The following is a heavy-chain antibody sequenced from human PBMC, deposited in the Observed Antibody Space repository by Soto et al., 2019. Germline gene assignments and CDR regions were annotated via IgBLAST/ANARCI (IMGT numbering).Heavy chain of an antibody. D-gene: IGHD5-18*01. Sequence: QVQLVESGGGLVEPGGSLTLSCAASGFTLSEYYMSWIRQPPGRGLEWISYISIRDTTYYADSVKGRFTIYRDDAKNSLNLQMNSLRLDDTAVYYCTRGARWIQFAPDYWGPGTLVTVSS. V-gene: IGHV3-11*01. J-gene: IGHJ4*02. CDR2: ISIRDTT. CDR3: TRGARWIQFAPDY. CDR1: GFTLSEYY.